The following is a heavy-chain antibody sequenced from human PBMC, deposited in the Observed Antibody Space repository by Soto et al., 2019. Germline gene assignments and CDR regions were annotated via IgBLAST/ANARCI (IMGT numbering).Heavy chain of an antibody. CDR3: TEYSSPYGMDV. CDR2: IYSCGST. D-gene: IGHD6-6*01. J-gene: IGHJ6*02. Sequence: GGSLRLSCAASGFTFSSNYMSWVRQAPGKGLEWVSVIYSCGSTYYADSVKGRFTIYSPKYKNTMYLQMNSMGAEDSAVYYWTEYSSPYGMDVWGQGTMVTVSS. V-gene: IGHV3-66*01. CDR1: GFTFSSNY.